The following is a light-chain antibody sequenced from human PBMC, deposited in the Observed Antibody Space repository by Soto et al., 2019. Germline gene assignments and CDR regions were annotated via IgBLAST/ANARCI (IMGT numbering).Light chain of an antibody. J-gene: IGLJ6*01. CDR1: NTDVGGYNY. Sequence: QSALTQPASVSGSPGQSITVSCTGTNTDVGGYNYVSWYQHRPGKAPRLMIYEVRNRLSGVSNRFSGSKSGNTASLTISGLQSEDEADYDCTSYTPTGALVFGSGTKGTVL. V-gene: IGLV2-14*01. CDR3: TSYTPTGALV. CDR2: EVR.